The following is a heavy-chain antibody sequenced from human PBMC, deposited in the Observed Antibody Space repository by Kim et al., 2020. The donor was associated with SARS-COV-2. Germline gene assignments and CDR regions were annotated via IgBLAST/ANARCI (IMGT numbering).Heavy chain of an antibody. J-gene: IGHJ5*02. Sequence: GGSLRLSCAASGFTFSNYDMHWVRQATGKGLEWVSVITSTGDTYYSGSVKGRFTISRESAKNSLYLQMNRLRDGDTAVYYCARAGSGCYGGGFDPWGQGTLVTVSS. V-gene: IGHV3-13*04. D-gene: IGHD6-19*01. CDR1: GFTFSNYD. CDR2: ITSTGDT. CDR3: ARAGSGCYGGGFDP.